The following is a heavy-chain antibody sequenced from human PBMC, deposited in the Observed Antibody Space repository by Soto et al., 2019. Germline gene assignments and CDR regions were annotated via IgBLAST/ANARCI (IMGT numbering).Heavy chain of an antibody. Sequence: SETLSLTCTVSGGSISSTNYYWSWIRQPPGKGLEWIGHIYYSGSTSYNPSLKSRVTISVDTSKNQFSLKLSSVTAADTAVYYCAREGWSYYYFGMDVWGQGTTVTVS. CDR2: IYYSGST. CDR1: GGSISSTNYY. V-gene: IGHV4-30-4*01. CDR3: AREGWSYYYFGMDV. J-gene: IGHJ6*02. D-gene: IGHD2-15*01.